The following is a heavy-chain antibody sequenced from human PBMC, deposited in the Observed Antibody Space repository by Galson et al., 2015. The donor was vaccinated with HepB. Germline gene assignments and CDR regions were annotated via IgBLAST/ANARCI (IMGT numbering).Heavy chain of an antibody. D-gene: IGHD3-22*01. V-gene: IGHV1-18*01. Sequence: SVKVSCKASGYTFTSYGISWVRQAPGQGLEWMGWISAYNGNTNYEQELQGRVTMTIDTSTSTAYMELRSLRSDDTAVYYCARSYYYESREFQHWGQGTLVTVSS. CDR1: GYTFTSYG. CDR2: ISAYNGNT. J-gene: IGHJ1*01. CDR3: ARSYYYESREFQH.